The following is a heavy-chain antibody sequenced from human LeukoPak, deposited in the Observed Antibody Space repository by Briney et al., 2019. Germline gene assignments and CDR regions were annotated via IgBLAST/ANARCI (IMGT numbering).Heavy chain of an antibody. Sequence: PSETLSLTCTVSGGSISTYCWNWIRQPPGKGLEWIGYIYHSGSTNYNPSLKSRVTISVDTSKNQFSLKLSSVTAADTAVYYCARVKMITMVRGVIIPTYYFDYWSQGTLVTVSS. J-gene: IGHJ4*02. D-gene: IGHD3-10*01. CDR3: ARVKMITMVRGVIIPTYYFDY. V-gene: IGHV4-59*12. CDR2: IYHSGST. CDR1: GGSISTYC.